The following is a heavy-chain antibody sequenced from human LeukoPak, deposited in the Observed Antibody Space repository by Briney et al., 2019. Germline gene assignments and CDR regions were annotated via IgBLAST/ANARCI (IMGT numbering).Heavy chain of an antibody. D-gene: IGHD2-21*02. Sequence: SVKVSCKVYGYTLTELSMHWVRQAPGQGLEWMGRIIPILGIANYAQKFQGRVTITADKSTSTAYMELSSLRSEDTAVYYCARSTYCGGDCYPDYWGQGTLVTVSS. J-gene: IGHJ4*02. CDR1: GYTLTELS. V-gene: IGHV1-69*02. CDR3: ARSTYCGGDCYPDY. CDR2: IIPILGIA.